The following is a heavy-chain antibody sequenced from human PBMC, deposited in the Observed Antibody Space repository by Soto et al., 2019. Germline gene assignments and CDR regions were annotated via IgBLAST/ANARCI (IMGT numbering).Heavy chain of an antibody. CDR1: GGSISSYY. D-gene: IGHD1-1*01. CDR2: IYYSGST. Sequence: KPSETLSRTCTVSGGSISSYYWSWIRHRPAKGLEWGGYIYYSGSTNYNPSLKSRVTVSLETSKSQFSLKLSSVTAADRALYYCARGTPRETGTTHVRRGYSYYYMDVWGKGTTVKVSS. J-gene: IGHJ6*03. V-gene: IGHV4-59*01. CDR3: ARGTPRETGTTHVRRGYSYYYMDV.